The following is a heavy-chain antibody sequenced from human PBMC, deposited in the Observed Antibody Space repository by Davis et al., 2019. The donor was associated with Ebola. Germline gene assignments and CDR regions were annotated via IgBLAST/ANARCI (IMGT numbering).Heavy chain of an antibody. CDR2: ISGSGGST. Sequence: PGGSLRLSCAVPGFTFSSYAMSWVRQAPGKGLEWVSSISGSGGSTYYADSVKGRFTISRDNSKNTRYLQMNSLRAEDTAVYYCAKEGLLWPKGVFLDWGQGTLVTVSS. CDR1: GFTFSSYA. D-gene: IGHD3-10*01. V-gene: IGHV3-23*01. J-gene: IGHJ4*02. CDR3: AKEGLLWPKGVFLD.